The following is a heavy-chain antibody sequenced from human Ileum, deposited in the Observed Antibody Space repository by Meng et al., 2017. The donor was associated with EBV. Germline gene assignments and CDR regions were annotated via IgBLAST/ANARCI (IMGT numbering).Heavy chain of an antibody. CDR1: GYTFSNYG. Sequence: QIQLVQSEDEVKKPGDSVTVSCKASGYTFSNYGNSWLRQAPGQGLEWMGWISAYNGNTNYAQNLQGRVTMTTDTSTGTAYMEVRSLRSDDTAVYYCARAGNGGSYYFTYWGQGTLVTVSS. V-gene: IGHV1-18*01. CDR2: ISAYNGNT. D-gene: IGHD1-26*01. CDR3: ARAGNGGSYYFTY. J-gene: IGHJ4*02.